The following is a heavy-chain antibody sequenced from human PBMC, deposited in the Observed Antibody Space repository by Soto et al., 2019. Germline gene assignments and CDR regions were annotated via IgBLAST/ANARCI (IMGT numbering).Heavy chain of an antibody. CDR1: GFTFSSYS. Sequence: EVQLVESGGGLVKPGGSLRLSCAASGFTFSSYSMNWVRQAPGKGLEWVSSISSSSSYIYYADSVKGRFTISRDNAKNSLYLQMNSLRAEDTAVYYCAREEAIGWLGNNWFDPWGQGTLVTVSS. J-gene: IGHJ5*02. D-gene: IGHD5-12*01. V-gene: IGHV3-21*01. CDR3: AREEAIGWLGNNWFDP. CDR2: ISSSSSYI.